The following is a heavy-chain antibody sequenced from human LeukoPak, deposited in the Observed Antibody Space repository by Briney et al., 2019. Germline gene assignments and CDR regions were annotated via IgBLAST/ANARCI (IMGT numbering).Heavy chain of an antibody. CDR3: ARSLSGWSTDAFDI. D-gene: IGHD6-19*01. V-gene: IGHV4-61*02. CDR1: GGSIGTGDFY. CDR2: IYTSGSA. J-gene: IGHJ3*02. Sequence: PSQTLSLTCIVSGGSIGTGDFYWSWIRQSAGKELEWIGRIYTSGSADYNPSLKSRVTISVDRSKNQFSLKLSSVTAADTAVYYCARSLSGWSTDAFDIWGQGTMVTVSS.